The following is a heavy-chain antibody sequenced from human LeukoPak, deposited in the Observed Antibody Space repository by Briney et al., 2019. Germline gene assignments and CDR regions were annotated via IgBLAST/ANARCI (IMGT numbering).Heavy chain of an antibody. J-gene: IGHJ5*02. CDR2: ISGSGGST. D-gene: IGHD6-6*01. CDR1: GFTFSSYE. V-gene: IGHV3-23*01. CDR3: AKGKGYSSSSSDH. Sequence: GGSLRLSCAASGFTFSSYEMNWVRQAPGKGLEWVSAISGSGGSTYYADSVKGRFTISRDNSKNTLYLQMNSLRAEDTAVYHCAKGKGYSSSSSDHWGQGTLVTVSS.